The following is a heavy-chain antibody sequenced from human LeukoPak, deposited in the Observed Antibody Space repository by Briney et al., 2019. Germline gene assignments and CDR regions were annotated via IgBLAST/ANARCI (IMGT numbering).Heavy chain of an antibody. J-gene: IGHJ4*02. CDR1: GGSFSGYY. CDR3: ARRRGAYNVKYFDY. D-gene: IGHD5-24*01. Sequence: PSETLSLTCAVYGGSFSGYYWSWIRQPPGKGLEWIGEISHSGSTNYNPSLKSRVTISVDTSKNQFSLKLSSVTAADTAVYYCARRRGAYNVKYFDYWGQGTLVTVSS. CDR2: ISHSGST. V-gene: IGHV4-34*01.